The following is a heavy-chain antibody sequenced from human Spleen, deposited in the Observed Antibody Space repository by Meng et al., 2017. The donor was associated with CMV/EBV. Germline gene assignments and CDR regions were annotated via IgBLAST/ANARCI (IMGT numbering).Heavy chain of an antibody. Sequence: QVRLQESGPGLVKPWETLSLTCTVSGGSISSYYWSWIRQPAGKGLEWIGRIYTSGSTNYNPSLKSRVTMSVDTSKNQFSLKLSSVTAADTAVYYCARGGLRYSSSWPFDYWGQGTLVTVSS. CDR1: GGSISSYY. CDR2: IYTSGST. V-gene: IGHV4-4*07. CDR3: ARGGLRYSSSWPFDY. D-gene: IGHD6-13*01. J-gene: IGHJ4*02.